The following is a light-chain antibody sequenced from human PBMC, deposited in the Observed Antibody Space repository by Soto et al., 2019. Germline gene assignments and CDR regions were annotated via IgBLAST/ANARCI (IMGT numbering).Light chain of an antibody. Sequence: DVVMTQSPLSLPVTLGQPASISCRSSQSLVYSDGDTYLNWFQQRPGQPPRRLIYKVSNRDSGVPDRFSGSGSGTDFTLIISRVEAEDVGVYYCMQGTHWPPITFGQGTRLEIK. CDR3: MQGTHWPPIT. CDR1: QSLVYSDGDTY. J-gene: IGKJ5*01. CDR2: KVS. V-gene: IGKV2-30*01.